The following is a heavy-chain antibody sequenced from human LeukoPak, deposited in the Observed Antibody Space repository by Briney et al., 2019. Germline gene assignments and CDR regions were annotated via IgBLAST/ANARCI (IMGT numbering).Heavy chain of an antibody. Sequence: SVKVSCKASGGTFSSYAISWVRRAPGQGLEWMGGIIPIFGTANYAQKFQGRVTITADESTSTAYMELSSLRSEDTAVYYCARVVSAAGTIGYWGQGTLVTVSS. D-gene: IGHD6-13*01. CDR1: GGTFSSYA. CDR3: ARVVSAAGTIGY. CDR2: IIPIFGTA. V-gene: IGHV1-69*01. J-gene: IGHJ4*02.